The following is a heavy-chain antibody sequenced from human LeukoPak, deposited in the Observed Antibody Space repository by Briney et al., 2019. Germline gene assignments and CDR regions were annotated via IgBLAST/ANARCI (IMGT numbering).Heavy chain of an antibody. D-gene: IGHD6-19*01. V-gene: IGHV3-23*01. CDR3: AKGESSGWYSAPLGLDY. CDR1: EFTFSSYA. J-gene: IGHJ4*02. CDR2: ISGGGGTT. Sequence: GGSLRLSCAASEFTFSSYAISWVRQAPGKGLEWVSVISGGGGTTYYADSVKGRFTISRDNSKNTVYLQMNSLRVDDTAVYYCAKGESSGWYSAPLGLDYWGQGTLVTVSS.